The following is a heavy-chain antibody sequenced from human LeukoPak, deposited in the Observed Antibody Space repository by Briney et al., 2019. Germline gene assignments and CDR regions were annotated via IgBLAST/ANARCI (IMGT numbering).Heavy chain of an antibody. CDR3: AREAEGFSIFDY. V-gene: IGHV3-30*04. J-gene: IGHJ4*02. CDR2: ISYDGSNK. CDR1: GFTFSSYA. D-gene: IGHD3-3*01. Sequence: GRSLRLSCAASGFTFSSYAMLWVRQAPGKGLEWVAVISYDGSNKYYADSVKGRFTISRDNSKNTLYLQMNSLRAEDTAVYYCAREAEGFSIFDYWGQGTLVTVSS.